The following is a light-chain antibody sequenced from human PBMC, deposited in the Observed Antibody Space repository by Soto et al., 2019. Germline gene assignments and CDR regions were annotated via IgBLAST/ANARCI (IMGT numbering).Light chain of an antibody. V-gene: IGLV1-40*01. CDR2: GND. Sequence: QAVVTQPPSVSGAPGQRVTLSCTGSSSNIGAGYDVHWYQQLPGKAPKLLIYGNDNRPSGVPERFSGSKSGTSASLAITGLRADDEADYYCQSYGSSPSANFVFGTGTKVTVL. CDR3: QSYGSSPSANFV. CDR1: SSNIGAGYD. J-gene: IGLJ1*01.